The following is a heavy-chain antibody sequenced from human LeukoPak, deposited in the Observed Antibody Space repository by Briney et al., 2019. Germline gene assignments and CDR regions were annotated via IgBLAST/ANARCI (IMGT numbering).Heavy chain of an antibody. J-gene: IGHJ4*02. CDR1: GGSVSSGSYY. D-gene: IGHD6-19*01. V-gene: IGHV4-61*01. CDR3: ARGDDSSGWYGTTTFDY. Sequence: SETLSLTCTVSGGSVSSGSYYWSWIRQPPGKGLERIGYIYYSGSTNYNPSLKSRVTISVDTSKNQFSLKLSSVTAADTAVYYCARGDDSSGWYGTTTFDYWGQGTLVTVSS. CDR2: IYYSGST.